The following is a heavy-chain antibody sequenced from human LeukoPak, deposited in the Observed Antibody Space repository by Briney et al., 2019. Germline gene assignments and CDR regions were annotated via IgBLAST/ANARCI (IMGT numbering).Heavy chain of an antibody. D-gene: IGHD2-2*01. CDR3: ARNPYCSSTSCYDWFDP. CDR2: ISAYNGNT. CDR1: VYTFTSYG. J-gene: IGHJ5*02. Sequence: GASVKVSCKASVYTFTSYGISWVRQAPGQGLEWMGWISAYNGNTNYAQKLQGRVTMTTDTSTSTAYMELRSLRSDDTAVYYCARNPYCSSTSCYDWFDPWGQGTLVTVSS. V-gene: IGHV1-18*01.